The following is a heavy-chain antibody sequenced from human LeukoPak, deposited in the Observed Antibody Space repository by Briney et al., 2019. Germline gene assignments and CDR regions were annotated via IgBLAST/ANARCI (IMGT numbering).Heavy chain of an antibody. CDR3: ATGLATVTPPSQVY. Sequence: PGGSLRLSCAASGFTFSTYGMHWVRQAPGEGLEWVSFIRYDGTNKYYVDSVKGRFTISRDNSRNTMYLQMNSLGAEDTATYYCATGLATVTPPSQVYWGQGTLVIVSS. D-gene: IGHD4-17*01. CDR2: IRYDGTNK. J-gene: IGHJ4*02. V-gene: IGHV3-30*02. CDR1: GFTFSTYG.